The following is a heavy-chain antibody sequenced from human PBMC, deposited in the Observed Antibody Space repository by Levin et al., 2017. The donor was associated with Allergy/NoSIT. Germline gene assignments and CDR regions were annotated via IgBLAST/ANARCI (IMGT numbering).Heavy chain of an antibody. D-gene: IGHD3-3*01. CDR2: IIPNIGKP. CDR3: ASTKYYDFWSGSGSYYYGMDV. Sequence: SVKVSCKASGGTFSSYTISWVRQAPGQGLEWMGRIIPNIGKPNYAQKFKGRVTITADNSTSTAYMELSSLRSEDTAVYYCASTKYYDFWSGSGSYYYGMDVWGQGTTVTVS. J-gene: IGHJ6*02. CDR1: GGTFSSYT. V-gene: IGHV1-69*02.